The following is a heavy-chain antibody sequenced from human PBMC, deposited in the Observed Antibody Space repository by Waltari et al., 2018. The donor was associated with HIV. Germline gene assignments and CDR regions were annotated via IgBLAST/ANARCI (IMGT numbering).Heavy chain of an antibody. CDR3: ARDSSGYDSGFDF. V-gene: IGHV4-38-2*02. J-gene: IGHJ4*02. Sequence: GLEWIGSIYHSGSTSYNPSLRSRVTISVDTSKNQFSLNLRFVTAADTAVYYCARDSSGYDSGFDFWGQGTLVSVSS. D-gene: IGHD5-12*01. CDR2: IYHSGST.